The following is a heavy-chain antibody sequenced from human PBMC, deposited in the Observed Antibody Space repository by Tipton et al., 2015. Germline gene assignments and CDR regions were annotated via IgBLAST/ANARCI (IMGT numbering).Heavy chain of an antibody. J-gene: IGHJ4*02. CDR3: ARSRYTVTPDS. D-gene: IGHD4-17*01. CDR1: GYSFSNYW. CDR2: IYPSDSAT. V-gene: IGHV5-51*01. Sequence: QLVQSGAEVKKPGESLKISCKGSGYSFSNYWIGWVRQMPGKGLAWRGIIYPSDSATRYSPSFQGQVTYSVDKSINTAYLQWSSQKASDTAMYYCARSRYTVTPDSWGQGTLVTVSS.